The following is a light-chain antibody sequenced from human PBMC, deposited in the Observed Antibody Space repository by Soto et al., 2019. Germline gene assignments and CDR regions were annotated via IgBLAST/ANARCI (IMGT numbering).Light chain of an antibody. Sequence: QSALTQPPSASGSPGQAVTISCTGTSSDIGGYDFVSWYQVRPGEAPQLIIYNVNGRPSGVPRRFSGSKSGNMASLTISGLQAEDEADYYCSSYTTSSALVVFGGGTQLTVL. CDR2: NVN. CDR1: SSDIGGYDF. J-gene: IGLJ2*01. CDR3: SSYTTSSALVV. V-gene: IGLV2-14*03.